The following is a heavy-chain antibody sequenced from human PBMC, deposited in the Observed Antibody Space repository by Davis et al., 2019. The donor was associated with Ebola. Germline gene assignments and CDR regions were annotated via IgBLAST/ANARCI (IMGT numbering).Heavy chain of an antibody. CDR2: IYTSGST. CDR1: GGSISSYY. D-gene: IGHD3-16*01. Sequence: PSETLSLTCTVSGGSISSYYWSWIRQPAGKGLEWIGRIYTSGSTNYNPSLKSRVTMSVDTSKNQFSLKLSSVTAADTAVYYCARDLLGVDYYYYYMDVWGKGTTVTVSS. J-gene: IGHJ6*03. CDR3: ARDLLGVDYYYYYMDV. V-gene: IGHV4-4*07.